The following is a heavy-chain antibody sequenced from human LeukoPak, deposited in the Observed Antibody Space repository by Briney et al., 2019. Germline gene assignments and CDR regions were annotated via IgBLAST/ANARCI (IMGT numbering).Heavy chain of an antibody. CDR3: AKEAYFGSGSFADY. D-gene: IGHD3-10*01. CDR2: IQDDGTAK. V-gene: IGHV3-30*02. Sequence: GGSMRLSCDTSGFTFGTYGMHWVRQAPGKGLEWVAFIQDDGTAKYNADSVKGRFTISRDNSKSTLSLQMNSLRAEDTAVYYCAKEAYFGSGSFADYWGQGTLVTVSS. J-gene: IGHJ4*02. CDR1: GFTFGTYG.